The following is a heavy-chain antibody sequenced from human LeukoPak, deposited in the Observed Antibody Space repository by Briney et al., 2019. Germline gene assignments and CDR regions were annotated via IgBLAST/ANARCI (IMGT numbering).Heavy chain of an antibody. Sequence: GGSLRLSCAASGFTFSNYAMNWVRQAPGRGLEWVSAISGSGGSTYYADSVKGRFTISRDNPKNTLYLQMNSLRAEDTAVYYCAKDLAGSGSYSFDYWGQGTLVTVSS. J-gene: IGHJ4*02. V-gene: IGHV3-23*01. CDR1: GFTFSNYA. D-gene: IGHD1-26*01. CDR2: ISGSGGST. CDR3: AKDLAGSGSYSFDY.